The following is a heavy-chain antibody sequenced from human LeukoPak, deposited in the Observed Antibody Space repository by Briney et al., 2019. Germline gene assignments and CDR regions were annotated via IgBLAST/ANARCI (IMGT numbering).Heavy chain of an antibody. CDR3: ARDPGYGHEGYYYYGMDV. Sequence: SETLSLTCTVSGGSISSYYWSWIRQPPGKGLEWIGYIYYSGSTNYNPSLKSRVTISVDTSKNQFSLKLSSVTAADTAVYYCARDPGYGHEGYYYYGMDVWGQGTTVTVSS. CDR2: IYYSGST. V-gene: IGHV4-59*01. J-gene: IGHJ6*02. CDR1: GGSISSYY. D-gene: IGHD5-18*01.